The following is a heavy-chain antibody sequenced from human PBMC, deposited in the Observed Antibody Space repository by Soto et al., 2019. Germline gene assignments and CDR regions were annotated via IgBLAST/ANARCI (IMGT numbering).Heavy chain of an antibody. D-gene: IGHD3-22*01. CDR2: IIPILGIA. J-gene: IGHJ4*02. CDR3: ARDPGGYYFSGFDY. CDR1: GGTFSSYT. Sequence: QVQLVQSGAEVKKPGSSVKVSCKASGGTFSSYTISWVRQAPGQGLEWMGRIIPILGIANYAQKFQGRVTITADKSTSTAYMELSSLRSEDTAVYYCARDPGGYYFSGFDYWGQGTLVTVSS. V-gene: IGHV1-69*08.